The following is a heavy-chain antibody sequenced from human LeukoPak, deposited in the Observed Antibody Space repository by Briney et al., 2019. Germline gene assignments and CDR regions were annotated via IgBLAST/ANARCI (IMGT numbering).Heavy chain of an antibody. CDR1: GFTFSSYG. D-gene: IGHD4-17*01. CDR3: AKIGGGDYSYYYYMDV. V-gene: IGHV3-30*02. Sequence: GGSLRLSCAASGFTFSSYGMHWVRQAPVKGLEWVAFIRYDGSNKYYADSVKGRFTISRDNSKNTVFLQMNSLRAEDTAVYYCAKIGGGDYSYYYYMDVWGKGTTVTVSS. CDR2: IRYDGSNK. J-gene: IGHJ6*03.